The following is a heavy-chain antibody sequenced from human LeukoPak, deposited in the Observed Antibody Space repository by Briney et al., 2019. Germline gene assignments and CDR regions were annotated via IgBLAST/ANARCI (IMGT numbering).Heavy chain of an antibody. V-gene: IGHV4-4*07. CDR1: GDSISSNY. J-gene: IGHJ4*02. D-gene: IGHD1-26*01. CDR2: IHTSGSS. Sequence: SETLSLTCAVSGDSISSNYWSWIRQPAGKGLEWIGRIHTSGSSNYNPSLTSRLTMSIDTSKNQLSLKLSSVTAADTAVYYCAGGSSGSFPFDYWGQGTLVTVSS. CDR3: AGGSSGSFPFDY.